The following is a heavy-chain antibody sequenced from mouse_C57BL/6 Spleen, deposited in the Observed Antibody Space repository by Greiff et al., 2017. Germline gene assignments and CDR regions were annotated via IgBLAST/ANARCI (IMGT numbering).Heavy chain of an antibody. D-gene: IGHD1-1*01. V-gene: IGHV14-1*01. J-gene: IGHJ3*01. Sequence: VHVKQSGAELVRPGASVKLSCTASGFNIKDYYMHWVKQRPEQGLEWIGRIDPEDGDTEYAPKFQGKATMTADTSSNTAYLQLSSLTSEDTAVXYCTVYYYGSIWFAYWGQGTLVTVSA. CDR1: GFNIKDYY. CDR3: TVYYYGSIWFAY. CDR2: IDPEDGDT.